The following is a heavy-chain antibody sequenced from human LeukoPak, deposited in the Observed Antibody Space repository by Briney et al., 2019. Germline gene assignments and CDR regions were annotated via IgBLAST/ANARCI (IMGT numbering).Heavy chain of an antibody. CDR1: GFTFSNYA. D-gene: IGHD3-22*01. J-gene: IGHJ4*02. CDR3: AKVDDGTGYPQLTFDY. Sequence: PGGSLRLSCAASGFTFSNYAVSWVRQAPGKGLEWVSAISGSVSGSGGNTYYADSVKGRFTISRDNSKNTLFLQMNSLRAEDTAVYYCAKVDDGTGYPQLTFDYWGQGTLVTVSS. CDR2: ISGSVSGSGGNT. V-gene: IGHV3-23*01.